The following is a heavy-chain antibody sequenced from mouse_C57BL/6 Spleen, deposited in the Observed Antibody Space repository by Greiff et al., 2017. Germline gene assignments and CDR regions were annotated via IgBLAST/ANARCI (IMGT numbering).Heavy chain of an antibody. D-gene: IGHD4-1*01. V-gene: IGHV14-4*01. CDR1: GFNIKDDY. CDR2: IDPENGDT. Sequence: EVQLQQSGAELVRPGASVKLSCTASGFNIKDDYMHWVKQRPEQGLEWIGWIDPENGDTEYASKFQGKATITADTSSNTAYLQLSSLTSEDTAVYYCTTTGTGGNYFDYWGQGTTLTVSS. CDR3: TTTGTGGNYFDY. J-gene: IGHJ2*01.